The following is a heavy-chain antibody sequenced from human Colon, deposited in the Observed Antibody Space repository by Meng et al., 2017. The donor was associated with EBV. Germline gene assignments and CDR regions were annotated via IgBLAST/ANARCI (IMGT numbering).Heavy chain of an antibody. CDR1: GGSLSGYY. J-gene: IGHJ4*02. V-gene: IGHV4-34*02. D-gene: IGHD2-2*03. Sequence: QLQLQQWGAGQSKPTETLPLTCGVSGGSLSGYYWSWIRHFPGRTLEFIGDINHSGSANYNPSLRSRVTISVDTSKNQIFLNLHSVTAADTAVYHCARTFGYCSNNNCPRTLGYWGQGTLVTVSS. CDR3: ARTFGYCSNNNCPRTLGY. CDR2: INHSGSA.